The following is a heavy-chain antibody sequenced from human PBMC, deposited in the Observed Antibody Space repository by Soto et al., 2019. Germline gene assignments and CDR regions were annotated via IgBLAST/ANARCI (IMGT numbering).Heavy chain of an antibody. J-gene: IGHJ6*02. Sequence: QVQLVESGGGVVQPGRSLRLSCAASGFTFSSYAMHWVRQAPGKGLEWVAVISYDGSNKYYADSVKGRFTISRDNSKNTLYLQMSSLRAEDTAVYYCARGYSSSWYVWGQGTTVTVSS. CDR2: ISYDGSNK. V-gene: IGHV3-30-3*01. CDR1: GFTFSSYA. D-gene: IGHD6-13*01. CDR3: ARGYSSSWYV.